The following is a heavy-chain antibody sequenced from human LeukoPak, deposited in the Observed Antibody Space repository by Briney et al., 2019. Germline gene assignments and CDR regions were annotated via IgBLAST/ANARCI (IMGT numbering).Heavy chain of an antibody. CDR1: TFTFNSYA. Sequence: VGSLRLSCAASTFTFNSYAASWVRQAPGKGLEWISAISSSGDLTFYADSVKGRFTISRDNSKNMLYLQMDSLRAEDTAVYYCHYDFWSGHYVFDYWGQGTLVTVSS. CDR3: HYDFWSGHYVFDY. J-gene: IGHJ4*02. D-gene: IGHD3-3*01. CDR2: ISSSGDLT. V-gene: IGHV3-23*01.